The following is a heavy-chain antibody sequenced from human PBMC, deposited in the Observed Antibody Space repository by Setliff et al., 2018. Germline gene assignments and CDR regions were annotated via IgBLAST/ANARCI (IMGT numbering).Heavy chain of an antibody. V-gene: IGHV1-18*01. CDR3: ARERAYDGLNYGMDV. J-gene: IGHJ6*01. CDR1: GYSFTSYG. D-gene: IGHD3-22*01. Sequence: GASVKVSCKASGYSFTSYGISWVRQAPGQGLEWMGWISADNGHTNIVKNFQGRVTMTTDTTTSTAYMELRSLRFDDTAVYYCARERAYDGLNYGMDVWGQGTTVTVSS. CDR2: ISADNGHT.